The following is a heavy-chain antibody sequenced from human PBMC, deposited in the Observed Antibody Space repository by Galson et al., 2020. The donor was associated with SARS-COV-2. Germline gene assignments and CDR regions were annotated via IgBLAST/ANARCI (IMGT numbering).Heavy chain of an antibody. CDR1: ADSLTSRSSY. CDR3: GRLGRGSYGGRLCGY. J-gene: IGHJ4*02. Sequence: SETLSPTCPVSADSLTSRSSYWGWIRQPPGEGLEWTASTYYTGITYYNPALKSRVTSSGDTSRYQFSLKMRSVTAADTAVYYCGRLGRGSYGGRLCGYWGRGNLVIVSS. D-gene: IGHD1-26*01. V-gene: IGHV4-39*01. CDR2: TYYTGIT.